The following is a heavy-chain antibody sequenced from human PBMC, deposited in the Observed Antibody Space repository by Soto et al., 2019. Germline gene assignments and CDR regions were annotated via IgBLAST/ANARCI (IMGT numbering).Heavy chain of an antibody. V-gene: IGHV4-59*08. Sequence: PSETLSLTCTVSGGSISSYYWSWIRQPPGKGLEWIGYIYYSGSTNYNPSLKSRVTISVDTSKNQFSLKLNSMTAADTAMYYCAVRSRNGYAFDYWGQGTLVTVSS. D-gene: IGHD5-12*01. CDR3: AVRSRNGYAFDY. J-gene: IGHJ4*02. CDR1: GGSISSYY. CDR2: IYYSGST.